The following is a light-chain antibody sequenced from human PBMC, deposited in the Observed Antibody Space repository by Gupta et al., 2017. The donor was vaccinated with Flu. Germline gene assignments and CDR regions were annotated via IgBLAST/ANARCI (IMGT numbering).Light chain of an antibody. Sequence: ERATLAYRASQGSDSSLAWYQQRPGQAPRLLIYDASNRAAGIPARFSGSWSGTDFTLTISSLEPEDFALYYCQQRSLWPPWTFGQGTKVEIK. CDR2: DAS. J-gene: IGKJ1*01. CDR3: QQRSLWPPWT. CDR1: QGSDSS. V-gene: IGKV3-11*01.